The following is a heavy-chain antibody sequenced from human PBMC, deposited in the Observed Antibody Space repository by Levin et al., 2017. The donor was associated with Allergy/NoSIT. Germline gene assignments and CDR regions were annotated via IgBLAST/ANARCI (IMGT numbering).Heavy chain of an antibody. D-gene: IGHD1-26*01. CDR1: GDSINNYY. Sequence: SETLSLTCSVSGDSINNYYWSWIRQPPGKGLEWIGYIFDTGITTYNPSLKSRVTISVYTSKKHFSLELRSVTVADTAVYYCATHRGASSGSYPFDYWGQGTLVTVSS. J-gene: IGHJ4*01. CDR2: IFDTGIT. CDR3: ATHRGASSGSYPFDY. V-gene: IGHV4-59*08.